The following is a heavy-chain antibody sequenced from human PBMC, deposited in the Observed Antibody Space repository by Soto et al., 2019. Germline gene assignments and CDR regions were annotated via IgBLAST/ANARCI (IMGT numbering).Heavy chain of an antibody. D-gene: IGHD5-12*01. CDR2: IYPGDSEN. CDR3: ARLVGAYDSYFDH. J-gene: IGHJ4*02. CDR1: GYDFARTW. V-gene: IGHV5-51*01. Sequence: GESLKISCKASGYDFARTWIGWVRQLPGKGLDWLGIIYPGDSENRYSPSFRGQVTFSVDMSISTSYLQWSSLKTSDIAIYYCARLVGAYDSYFDHWGQGTRVTVSS.